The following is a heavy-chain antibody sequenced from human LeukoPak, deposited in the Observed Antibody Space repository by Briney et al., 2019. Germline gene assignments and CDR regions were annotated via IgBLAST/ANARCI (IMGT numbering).Heavy chain of an antibody. CDR1: GGSISSGSYY. J-gene: IGHJ4*02. Sequence: PSETLSLTCTVSGGSISSGSYYWSWVRQAPGKGLEWVSTISGRSGNTHYADSVKGRFTISRDNSKSTLYLQMNSLRVEDTAIYYCATTSYFDYWGQGAPVTVSS. D-gene: IGHD4-11*01. CDR3: ATTSYFDY. V-gene: IGHV3-23*01. CDR2: ISGRSGNT.